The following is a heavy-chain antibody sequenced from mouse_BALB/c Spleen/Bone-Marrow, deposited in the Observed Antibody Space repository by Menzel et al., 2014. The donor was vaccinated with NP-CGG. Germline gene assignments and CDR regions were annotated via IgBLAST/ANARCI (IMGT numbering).Heavy chain of an antibody. CDR3: ARLITTYFDY. CDR2: ISNGGGST. D-gene: IGHD1-1*01. CDR1: GFTFSSYT. Sequence: EVKLMESGGGLVQPGGSLKLSCAASGFTFSSYTMSWVRPTPEKRLEWVAYISNGGGSTYYPDTVKGRFTISRDSAKNTLYLQMSSLKSEDAAMYYCARLITTYFDYWGQGTTLTVSS. J-gene: IGHJ2*01. V-gene: IGHV5-12-2*01.